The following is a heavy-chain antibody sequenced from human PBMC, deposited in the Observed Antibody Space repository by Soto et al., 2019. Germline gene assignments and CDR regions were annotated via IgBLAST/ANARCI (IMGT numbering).Heavy chain of an antibody. CDR2: IIPVFGRP. CDR3: AREASGYDF. Sequence: SVKVSCKASGGTFSSFGISWVRQAPGQGLEWMGGIIPVFGRPNYAQRFRGRLTITADESTNTSYMELIDLTSEDTAVYYCAREASGYDFWGQGTEVTVS. CDR1: GGTFSSFG. V-gene: IGHV1-69*13. J-gene: IGHJ1*01. D-gene: IGHD5-12*01.